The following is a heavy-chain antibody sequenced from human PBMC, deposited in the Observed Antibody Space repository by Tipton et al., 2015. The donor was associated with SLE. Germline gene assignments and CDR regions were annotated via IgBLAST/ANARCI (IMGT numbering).Heavy chain of an antibody. Sequence: GSLRLSCAASGFTFSSYAMSWVRQAPGKGLEWVSAISGSGGSTYYADSVKGRFTISRDNAKNSLYLQMNSLRAEDTAVYYCARLGHSMRRDYYYGMDVWGQGTTVTVSS. CDR1: GFTFSSYA. J-gene: IGHJ6*02. D-gene: IGHD6-13*01. CDR3: ARLGHSMRRDYYYGMDV. V-gene: IGHV3-23*01. CDR2: ISGSGGST.